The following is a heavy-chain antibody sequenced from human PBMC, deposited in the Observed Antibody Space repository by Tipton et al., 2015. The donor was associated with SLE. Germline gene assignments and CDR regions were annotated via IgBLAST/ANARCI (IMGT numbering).Heavy chain of an antibody. CDR3: ATGAHDGVYFDY. Sequence: TLSLTCTVSGGSISSGGYYWSWIRQHPGKGLEWIGYIYYSGSTYYNPSPKSRVTISVDTSMNQFSLKLSSVTAADTAVYYCATGAHDGVYFDYWGQGTLVTVSS. CDR1: GGSISSGGYY. CDR2: IYYSGST. V-gene: IGHV4-31*03. D-gene: IGHD3-16*01. J-gene: IGHJ4*02.